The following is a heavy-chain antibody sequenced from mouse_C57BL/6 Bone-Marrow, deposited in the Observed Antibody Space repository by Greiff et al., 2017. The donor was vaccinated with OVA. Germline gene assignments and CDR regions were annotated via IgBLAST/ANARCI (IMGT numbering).Heavy chain of an antibody. V-gene: IGHV1-36*01. J-gene: IGHJ2*01. Sequence: VQLKESGPVLVKPGPSVKISCKASGFTFTDYYMHWVKQSHGKSLEWIGLVYPYNGGTSYNQKFKGKATLTVDTSSSTAYMELNSLTSEDSAVYYCARVDYYGSSLYYFDYWGQGTTLTVSS. D-gene: IGHD1-1*01. CDR3: ARVDYYGSSLYYFDY. CDR1: GFTFTDYY. CDR2: VYPYNGGT.